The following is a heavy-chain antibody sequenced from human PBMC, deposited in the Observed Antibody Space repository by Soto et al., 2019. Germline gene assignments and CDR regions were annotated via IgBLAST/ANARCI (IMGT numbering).Heavy chain of an antibody. D-gene: IGHD3-3*01. CDR2: IHPSGGST. CDR1: GYTFTNFH. Sequence: QVPLVQSGAEVKKPGASVNVSCKASGYTFTNFHLHLVRQANGQRLELMGIIHPSGGSTRYAQKFQGRVVMTRETSTNTVYMELGRRRDEDTAVYYCARPLRFLDPRDNYAMDVWGQGTTVTVSS. V-gene: IGHV1-46*01. J-gene: IGHJ6*02. CDR3: ARPLRFLDPRDNYAMDV.